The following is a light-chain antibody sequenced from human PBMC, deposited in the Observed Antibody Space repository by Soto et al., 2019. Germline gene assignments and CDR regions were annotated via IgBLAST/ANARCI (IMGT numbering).Light chain of an antibody. CDR3: QAWDSTPSYV. Sequence: SYELTQPPSVSVSPGQTATIPCSGDKLGHKYASWYQQKPGQSPVLVIYQDSKRPSGIPERFSGSNSGNTATLTISGTQAMDEADYYWQAWDSTPSYVFGTGTKLTVL. CDR2: QDS. J-gene: IGLJ1*01. V-gene: IGLV3-1*01. CDR1: KLGHKY.